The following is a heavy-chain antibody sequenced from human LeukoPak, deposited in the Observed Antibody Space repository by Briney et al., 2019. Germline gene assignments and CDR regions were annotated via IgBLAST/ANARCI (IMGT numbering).Heavy chain of an antibody. V-gene: IGHV4-34*01. D-gene: IGHD2-21*02. CDR1: GGSFSGYY. CDR3: ARGGDGLAYCGGDCYSAVD. CDR2: INHSGST. Sequence: SETLSLTCAVYGGSFSGYYWSWIRQPPGKGLEWIGEINHSGSTNYNPSLKSRVTISVDTSKNQFSLKLSSVTAADTAVYYCARGGDGLAYCGGDCYSAVDWGQGTLVTVSS. J-gene: IGHJ4*02.